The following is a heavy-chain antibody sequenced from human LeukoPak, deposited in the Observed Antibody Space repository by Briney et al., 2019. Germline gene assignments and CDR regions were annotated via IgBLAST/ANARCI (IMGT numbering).Heavy chain of an antibody. J-gene: IGHJ4*02. D-gene: IGHD2-2*01. CDR2: INHSGST. CDR3: ARDPLGLPAD. Sequence: PSETLSLTCAVYGGSFSGYYWSWIRQPPGKGLEWIGEINHSGSTNYNPSLKSRVTMSVDTSKNQFSLKLSSVTAADTAVYYCARDPLGLPADWGQGTLVTVSS. CDR1: GGSFSGYY. V-gene: IGHV4-34*01.